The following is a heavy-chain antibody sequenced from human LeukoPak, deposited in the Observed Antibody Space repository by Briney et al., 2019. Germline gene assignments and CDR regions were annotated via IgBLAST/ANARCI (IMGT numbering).Heavy chain of an antibody. J-gene: IGHJ5*02. CDR3: ARNVGGGSRYDFWSGYIKIDP. D-gene: IGHD3-3*01. CDR2: IYYSGST. V-gene: IGHV4-39*07. CDR1: GGSISSSSYY. Sequence: SETLSLTCTVSGGSISSSSYYWGWIRQPPGKGLEWIGSIYYSGSTYYNPSLKSRVTISVDTSKNQFSLKLSSVTAADTAVYYCARNVGGGSRYDFWSGYIKIDPWGQGTLVTVSS.